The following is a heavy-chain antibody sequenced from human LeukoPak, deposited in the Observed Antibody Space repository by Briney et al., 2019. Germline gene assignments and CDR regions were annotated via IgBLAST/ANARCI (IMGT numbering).Heavy chain of an antibody. Sequence: QVGGSLRLSCAASGFTFSSYAMHWVRQAPGKGLEWVAVISYDGSNKYYADSVRSRFTISRDNSKNTLYLQMNSLRADDTAVYYCARKVYHRFDYWGQGTLVTVSS. CDR1: GFTFSSYA. V-gene: IGHV3-30-3*01. D-gene: IGHD2-2*01. CDR2: ISYDGSNK. CDR3: ARKVYHRFDY. J-gene: IGHJ4*02.